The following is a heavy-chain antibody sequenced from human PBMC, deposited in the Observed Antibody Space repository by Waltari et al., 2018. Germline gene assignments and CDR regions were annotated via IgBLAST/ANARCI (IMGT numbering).Heavy chain of an antibody. J-gene: IGHJ6*02. CDR2: IYRGGDT. V-gene: IGHV3-53*01. Sequence: EVQLEESGGGMIQPGGSLRLSGAASGSTVSSHFMCWVRQAPGKGLEWVSVIYRGGDTYYADSVKGRFTLSRDNFKNTLNLQMNGLRAEDTAVYYCARGSYDSSGIRLGMDVWGQGTTITVSS. D-gene: IGHD3-22*01. CDR1: GSTVSSHF. CDR3: ARGSYDSSGIRLGMDV.